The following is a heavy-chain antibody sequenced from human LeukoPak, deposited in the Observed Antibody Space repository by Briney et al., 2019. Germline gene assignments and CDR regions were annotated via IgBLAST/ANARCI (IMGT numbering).Heavy chain of an antibody. V-gene: IGHV3-30*18. Sequence: GGSLRLSCAASGFTFSSYGMHWVRQAPGKGLEWVAVISYDGSNKYYADSVKGRFTISRDNSKNTLYLQMNSLRAEDTAVYYCAKGRQWLVQGSLGYWGQGTLVTVSS. D-gene: IGHD6-19*01. CDR2: ISYDGSNK. CDR3: AKGRQWLVQGSLGY. CDR1: GFTFSSYG. J-gene: IGHJ4*02.